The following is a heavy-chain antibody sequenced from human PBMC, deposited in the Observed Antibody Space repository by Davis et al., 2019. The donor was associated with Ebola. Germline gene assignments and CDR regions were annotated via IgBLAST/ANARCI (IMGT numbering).Heavy chain of an antibody. D-gene: IGHD5-24*01. CDR1: GFTFSSYS. CDR3: ARGEMATGYYFDY. J-gene: IGHJ4*02. V-gene: IGHV3-21*01. Sequence: GGSLRLSCAASGFTFSSYSMNWVRQAPGKGLEWVSSISSSSSYIYYADSVKGRFTISRDNAKNSLYLQMNSLRVEDTAVYYCARGEMATGYYFDYWGQGTLVTVSS. CDR2: ISSSSSYI.